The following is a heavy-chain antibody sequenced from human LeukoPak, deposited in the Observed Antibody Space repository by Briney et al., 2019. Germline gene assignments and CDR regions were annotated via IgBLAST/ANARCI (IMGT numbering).Heavy chain of an antibody. CDR2: FNPNSGGT. CDR3: ARASGSYGEYYFDY. Sequence: ASVKVSCKASGYTFTGYYMHWVRQAPGQGLEWMGWFNPNSGGTNYAQKFQGRVTMTRDTSISTAYMELSRLRSDDTAVYYCARASGSYGEYYFDYWGQGTLVTVSS. J-gene: IGHJ4*02. D-gene: IGHD1-26*01. CDR1: GYTFTGYY. V-gene: IGHV1-2*02.